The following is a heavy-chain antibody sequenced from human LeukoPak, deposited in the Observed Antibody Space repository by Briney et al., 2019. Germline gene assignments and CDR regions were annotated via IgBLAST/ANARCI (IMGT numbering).Heavy chain of an antibody. CDR3: ASVGYDSSSWDY. D-gene: IGHD3-22*01. Sequence: KPGGSLRLSCAASGFTFSSYSMNWVRQAPGKGLEWVSSISSSSSYIYYADSVKGRFTFSRDNAKNSLYLQMNSLRAEDTAVYYCASVGYDSSSWDYWGQGTLVTVSS. V-gene: IGHV3-21*01. CDR2: ISSSSSYI. J-gene: IGHJ4*02. CDR1: GFTFSSYS.